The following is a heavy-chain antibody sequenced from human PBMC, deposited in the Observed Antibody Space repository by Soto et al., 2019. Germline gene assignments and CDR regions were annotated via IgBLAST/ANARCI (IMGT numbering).Heavy chain of an antibody. CDR3: AKKDYGSGSSYYYYYGMDV. D-gene: IGHD3-10*01. J-gene: IGHJ6*02. Sequence: GGSLRLSCAASGFTFSSYATSWVRQAPGKGLEWVSAISGSGGSTYYADSVKGRFTISRDNSKNTLYLQMNSLRAEDTAVYYCAKKDYGSGSSYYYYYGMDVWGQGTTVTVSS. CDR1: GFTFSSYA. CDR2: ISGSGGST. V-gene: IGHV3-23*01.